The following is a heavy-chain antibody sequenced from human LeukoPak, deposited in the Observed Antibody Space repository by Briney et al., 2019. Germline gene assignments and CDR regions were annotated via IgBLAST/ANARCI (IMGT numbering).Heavy chain of an antibody. CDR1: GGSTSSYY. D-gene: IGHD6-6*01. V-gene: IGHV4-59*08. CDR2: IYYSGGT. J-gene: IGHJ6*02. CDR3: ARYSSSSGYYGMDV. Sequence: SETLSLTCTVSGGSTSSYYWSWIRQPPGKGLEWIGYIYYSGGTNYNPSLKSRVTISVDTSKNQFSLKLSSVTAADTAVYYCARYSSSSGYYGMDVWGQGTTVTVSS.